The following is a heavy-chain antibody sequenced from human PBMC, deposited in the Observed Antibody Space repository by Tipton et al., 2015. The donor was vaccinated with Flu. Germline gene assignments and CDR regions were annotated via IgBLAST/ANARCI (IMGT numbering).Heavy chain of an antibody. D-gene: IGHD2-2*02. CDR3: ARFGRYCSSTSCYTRGGYYYYYMDV. CDR1: GFTVSSNY. V-gene: IGHV4-34*01. J-gene: IGHJ6*03. Sequence: LRLSCAASGFTVSSNYMSWIRQPPGKGLEWIGEINHSGSTNYNPSLKSRVTISVDTSKNQFSLKLSSVTAADTAVYYCARFGRYCSSTSCYTRGGYYYYYMDVWGKGTTVTVSS. CDR2: INHSGST.